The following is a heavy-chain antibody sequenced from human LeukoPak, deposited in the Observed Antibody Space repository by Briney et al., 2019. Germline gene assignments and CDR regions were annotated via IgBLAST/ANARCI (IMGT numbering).Heavy chain of an antibody. CDR3: ARGEVRFGKLWTYLTY. CDR1: DYTFTNYG. CDR2: ISPYNGNT. J-gene: IGHJ4*02. D-gene: IGHD3-10*01. V-gene: IGHV1-18*01. Sequence: ASVKVSCKASDYTFTNYGITWVRQAPGQGLEWMGWISPYNGNTNYAQKFQGRVTITTDTSTSTAYMELRSLRSDDTAVYYCARGEVRFGKLWTYLTYWGQGTLVTVSS.